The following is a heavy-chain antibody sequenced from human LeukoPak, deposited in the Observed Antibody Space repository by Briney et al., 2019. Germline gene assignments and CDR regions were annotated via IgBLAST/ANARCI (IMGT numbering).Heavy chain of an antibody. J-gene: IGHJ4*02. CDR1: GFTFDDYA. V-gene: IGHV3-9*01. D-gene: IGHD3-3*01. CDR2: ISWNSGSI. CDR3: AKAWEYYDFWSGYYGFDY. Sequence: PGGSLRLSCAASGFTFDDYAMHWVRQAPGKGLEWVSGISWNSGSIGYADSVKGRFTISRDNAKNSLYLQMNSLRAEDTAVYYCAKAWEYYDFWSGYYGFDYWGQGTLVTVSS.